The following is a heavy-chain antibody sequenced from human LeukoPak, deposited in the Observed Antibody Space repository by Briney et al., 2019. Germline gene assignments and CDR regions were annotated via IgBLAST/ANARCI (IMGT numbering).Heavy chain of an antibody. J-gene: IGHJ3*02. CDR2: IWYGGSNK. Sequence: GGSLRLSCAASGFTFSSYGMHWVRQAPGKGLEWVAVIWYGGSNKYYADSVKGRFTISRDNSKNTLYLQMNSLRAEDTAVYYCAKGVDYGGKSTFDIWGQGTMVTVSS. CDR1: GFTFSSYG. D-gene: IGHD4-23*01. CDR3: AKGVDYGGKSTFDI. V-gene: IGHV3-30*02.